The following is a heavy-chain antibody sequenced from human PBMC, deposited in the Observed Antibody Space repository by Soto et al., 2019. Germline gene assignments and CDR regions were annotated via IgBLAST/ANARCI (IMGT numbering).Heavy chain of an antibody. Sequence: QVQLQQWGAGLLKPSETLSLTCAVYGGPFSGYYWSWIRQPPGKGLEWIGEINHSGSTNYNPSLKSRVTISVDTSKNQFSLKLSSVTAADTAVYYCARAFDSSGYYYRPGWFDPWGQGTLVTVSS. CDR2: INHSGST. V-gene: IGHV4-34*01. J-gene: IGHJ5*02. CDR1: GGPFSGYY. CDR3: ARAFDSSGYYYRPGWFDP. D-gene: IGHD3-22*01.